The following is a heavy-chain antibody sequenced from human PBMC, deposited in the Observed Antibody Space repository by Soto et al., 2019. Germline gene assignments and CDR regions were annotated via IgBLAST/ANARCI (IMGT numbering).Heavy chain of an antibody. CDR2: ISAYNGNT. V-gene: IGHV1-18*01. CDR3: ARGLLGIAARPYYYYYGMDV. CDR1: GYTFTSYG. J-gene: IGHJ6*02. D-gene: IGHD6-6*01. Sequence: ASVKVSCKASGYTFTSYGISWVRQAPGQGLEWMGWISAYNGNTNYAQKLQGRVTITTDTSTSTAYMELRSLRSDDTAVYYCARGLLGIAARPYYYYYGMDVWGQGTTVTVSS.